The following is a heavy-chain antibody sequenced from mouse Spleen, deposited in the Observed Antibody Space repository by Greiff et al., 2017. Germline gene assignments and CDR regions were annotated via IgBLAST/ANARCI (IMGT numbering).Heavy chain of an antibody. J-gene: IGHJ3*01. V-gene: IGHV1-52*01. CDR3: ARSETGSWFAY. Sequence: VQLQESGAELVRPGSSVKLSCKASGYTFTSYWMHWVKQRPIQGLEWIGNIDPSDSETHYNQKFKDKATLTVDKSSSTAYMQLSSLTSEDSAVYYCARSETGSWFAYWGQGTLVTVSA. D-gene: IGHD4-1*01. CDR2: IDPSDSET. CDR1: GYTFTSYW.